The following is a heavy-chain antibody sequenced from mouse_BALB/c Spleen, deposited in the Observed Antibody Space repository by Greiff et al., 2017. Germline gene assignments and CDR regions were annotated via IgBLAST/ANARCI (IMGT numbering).Heavy chain of an antibody. V-gene: IGHV14-3*02. CDR1: GFNIKDTY. Sequence: VQLQQSGAELVKPGASVKLSCTASGFNIKDTYMHWVKQRPEQGLEWIGMIDPANGNTKYDPKFQGKATITADTSSNTAYLQLSSLTSEDTAVYYCARVVRRVYFDYWGQGTTLTVSS. CDR2: IDPANGNT. J-gene: IGHJ2*01. CDR3: ARVVRRVYFDY. D-gene: IGHD2-14*01.